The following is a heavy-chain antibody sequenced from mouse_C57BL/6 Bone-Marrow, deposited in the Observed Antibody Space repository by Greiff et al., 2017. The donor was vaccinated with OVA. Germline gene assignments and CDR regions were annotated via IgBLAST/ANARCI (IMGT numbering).Heavy chain of an antibody. CDR2: IHPNSGST. V-gene: IGHV1-64*01. Sequence: QVQLQQPGAELVKPGASVKLSCKASGYTFTSYWMHWVKQRPGQGLEWIGMIHPNSGSTNYNAKFKSKATLTVDNSSSTAYMQLSSLTSEDSAVYYCAFNWAWFAYWGQGTLVTVSA. D-gene: IGHD4-1*01. CDR3: AFNWAWFAY. CDR1: GYTFTSYW. J-gene: IGHJ3*01.